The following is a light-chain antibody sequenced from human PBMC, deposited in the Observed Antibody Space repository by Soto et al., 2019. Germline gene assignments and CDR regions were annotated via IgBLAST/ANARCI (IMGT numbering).Light chain of an antibody. J-gene: IGKJ2*01. CDR2: AAS. CDR3: QQYGSSLRT. Sequence: EIVLKQSPGTLSLSPGARATLSCRASQSVNGNFLAWYQKKPGQAPRLLIYAASSRATGVPDRFSGSGSGTDFSLTISRLEPEDFAVYYCQQYGSSLRTFGQGTKLEIK. CDR1: QSVNGNF. V-gene: IGKV3-20*01.